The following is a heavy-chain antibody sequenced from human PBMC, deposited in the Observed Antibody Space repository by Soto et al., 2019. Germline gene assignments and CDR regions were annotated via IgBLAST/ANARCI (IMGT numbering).Heavy chain of an antibody. V-gene: IGHV4-39*01. CDR3: GRLDTVTTVT. J-gene: IGHJ5*02. CDR2: MYYSGST. CDR1: GVSISNTYSY. D-gene: IGHD4-17*01. Sequence: SETLSLTCTVSGVSISNTYSYWGWIRQAPGKGLEWIGSMYYSGSTFYNPSLKSRVTISADTSQNQFSLKLSSVTAADTAVYFCGRLDTVTTVTWGQGTLVTVSS.